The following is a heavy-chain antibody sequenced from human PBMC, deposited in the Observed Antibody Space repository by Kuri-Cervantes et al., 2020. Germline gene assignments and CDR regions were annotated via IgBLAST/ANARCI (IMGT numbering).Heavy chain of an antibody. D-gene: IGHD3-16*01. Sequence: SVKVSCKASGGTFSSYAISWVRQAPGQGLEWMGGIIPIFGTASYAQKFQGGVTITADESTSTAYMELSSLRSEDTAVYYCARDRLGGYGMDVWGQGTTVTVSS. CDR2: IIPIFGTA. CDR1: GGTFSSYA. J-gene: IGHJ6*02. V-gene: IGHV1-69*13. CDR3: ARDRLGGYGMDV.